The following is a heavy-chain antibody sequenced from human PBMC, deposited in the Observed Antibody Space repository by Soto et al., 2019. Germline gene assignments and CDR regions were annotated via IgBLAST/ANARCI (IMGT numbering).Heavy chain of an antibody. Sequence: QVQLQESGPGLVKPSETLSLTCPVSGGSISSYYWSWIRQPPGKGLEWIGYIYYSGSTNYNPSLKSRVTISVDTSKNQSSVKLSSVTAADTAVYYWARVWGGAFDIWGQGTMVTVSS. J-gene: IGHJ3*02. V-gene: IGHV4-59*01. CDR1: GGSISSYY. CDR3: ARVWGGAFDI. D-gene: IGHD3-10*01. CDR2: IYYSGST.